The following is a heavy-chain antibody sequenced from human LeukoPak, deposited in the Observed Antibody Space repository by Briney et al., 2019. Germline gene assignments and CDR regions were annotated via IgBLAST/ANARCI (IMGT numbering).Heavy chain of an antibody. CDR2: IYHSGST. CDR1: GYSISSGYY. V-gene: IGHV4-38-2*01. D-gene: IGHD3-10*01. CDR3: ARCGSGSYYTYYYYGMDV. Sequence: SETLSLTCAVSGYSISSGYYWGWIRQPPGKGLEWIGSIYHSGSTYYNPPLKSRVTISVDTSKNQFSLKLSSVTAADTAVYYCARCGSGSYYTYYYYGMDVWGKGTTVTVSS. J-gene: IGHJ6*04.